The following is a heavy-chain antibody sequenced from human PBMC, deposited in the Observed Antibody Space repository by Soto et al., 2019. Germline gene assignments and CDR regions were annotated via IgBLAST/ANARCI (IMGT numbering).Heavy chain of an antibody. D-gene: IGHD5-12*01. Sequence: GGSLSLSCAASGFIFSSYWMSWVRQAPGKGLEWVASIKHDGSEKNYVDSVKGRFTISRDNAKKSLSLQMNSLRAEDTAVYYCARGYSDYVPLAAPFDYWGQGTLVTVSS. V-gene: IGHV3-7*04. CDR3: ARGYSDYVPLAAPFDY. J-gene: IGHJ4*02. CDR2: IKHDGSEK. CDR1: GFIFSSYW.